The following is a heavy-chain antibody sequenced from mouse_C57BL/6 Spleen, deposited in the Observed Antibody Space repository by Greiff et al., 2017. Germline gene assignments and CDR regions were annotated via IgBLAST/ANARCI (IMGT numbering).Heavy chain of an antibody. Sequence: VTLQQPGAGLVQPGDSVRLSCKASGYTFTSYWMHWVWQRPGQGLEWIGMVHPNSGSTNYNEKFKSKATLTVDKSSRTAFMQLSSLTSEDSAVYFCARKLDHWGQGTTLTGSS. CDR1: GYTFTSYW. CDR3: ARKLDH. J-gene: IGHJ2*01. V-gene: IGHV1-64*01. CDR2: VHPNSGST.